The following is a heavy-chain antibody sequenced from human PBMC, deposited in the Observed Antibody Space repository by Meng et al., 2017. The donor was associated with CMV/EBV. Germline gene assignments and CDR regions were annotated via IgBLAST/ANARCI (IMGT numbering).Heavy chain of an antibody. Sequence: GESLKISCAASGFTFSSYGMHWVRQAPGKGLEWVAVIWYDGSNKYYADSVKGRFTISRDNSKNTLYLQMNSLRAEDTAVYYCARDFRPTYSSSWYHWFDPWGQGTLVTVSS. CDR1: GFTFSSYG. D-gene: IGHD6-13*01. CDR3: ARDFRPTYSSSWYHWFDP. J-gene: IGHJ5*02. V-gene: IGHV3-33*01. CDR2: IWYDGSNK.